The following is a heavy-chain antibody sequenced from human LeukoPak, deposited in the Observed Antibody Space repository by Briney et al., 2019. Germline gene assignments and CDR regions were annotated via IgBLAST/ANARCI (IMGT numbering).Heavy chain of an antibody. CDR3: ARDPGYCSGGSCPDFDY. Sequence: ASVKVSCKASGYTFTSYGISWVRQAPGQGLEWMGWISAYNGNTNYAQKLQGRVTMTTDTSTSTAYMELRSLRSDDTAVYYCARDPGYCSGGSCPDFDYWGQGTLVTVSS. J-gene: IGHJ4*02. CDR1: GYTFTSYG. V-gene: IGHV1-18*01. CDR2: ISAYNGNT. D-gene: IGHD2-15*01.